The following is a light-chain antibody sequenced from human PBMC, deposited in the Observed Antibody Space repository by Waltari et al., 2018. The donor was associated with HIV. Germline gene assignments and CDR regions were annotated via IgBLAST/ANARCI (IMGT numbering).Light chain of an antibody. CDR1: SSNIGGNP. J-gene: IGLJ3*02. CDR2: DNN. CDR3: AAWDDSLNGWV. Sequence: QSVLPHPPSASGTPGQRVTISCSASSSNIGGNPINRYQQLPRTAPKLLIFDNNQRPSGVPDRFSGSKSGSSASLAIGGLQSEDEADYFCAAWDDSLNGWVFGGGTKLTVL. V-gene: IGLV1-44*01.